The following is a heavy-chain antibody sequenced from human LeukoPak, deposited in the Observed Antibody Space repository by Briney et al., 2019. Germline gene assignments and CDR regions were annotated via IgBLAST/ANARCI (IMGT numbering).Heavy chain of an antibody. CDR3: ALRYFDRDY. V-gene: IGHV4-39*01. CDR2: IYYSGST. J-gene: IGHJ4*02. D-gene: IGHD3-9*01. CDR1: GGSISSSNYY. Sequence: SQTLSLTCTVSGGSISSSNYYWVWIRQPPGKGLEWVGSIYYSGSTYYNPSLKSRVTISVDTSKNQFSLKLSSVTAADTAVYYCALRYFDRDYWGQGTLVTVSS.